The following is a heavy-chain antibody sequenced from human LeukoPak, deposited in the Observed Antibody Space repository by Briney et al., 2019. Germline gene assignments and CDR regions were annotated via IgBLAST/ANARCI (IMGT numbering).Heavy chain of an antibody. CDR2: ISNSDSYI. D-gene: IGHD1-26*01. CDR3: ARDWRGSNTLYAFDL. Sequence: NSGGSLRLSCVAHGFIFSTHTMNWIRQAPGKGLEWVSSISNSDSYIYYTDSVKGRFTISRDNSKNSLYLQMNSLRADDTGVYFCARDWRGSNTLYAFDLWGQGTMVTVPS. J-gene: IGHJ3*01. CDR1: GFIFSTHT. V-gene: IGHV3-21*01.